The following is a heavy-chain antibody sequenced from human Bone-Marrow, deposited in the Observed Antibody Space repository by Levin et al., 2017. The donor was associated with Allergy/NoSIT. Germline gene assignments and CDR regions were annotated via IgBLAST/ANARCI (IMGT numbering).Heavy chain of an antibody. V-gene: IGHV3-23*01. CDR2: IGGSGGST. D-gene: IGHD4-17*01. Sequence: PGGSLRLSCAASGFSFSTYAMSWVRQAPGKGLEWVSGIGGSGGSTHYADSVKGRFTISRDNSKNTLNLQMNSLRAEDTAIYYCAKSLYGGMDVWGQGTTVTVSS. J-gene: IGHJ6*02. CDR1: GFSFSTYA. CDR3: AKSLYGGMDV.